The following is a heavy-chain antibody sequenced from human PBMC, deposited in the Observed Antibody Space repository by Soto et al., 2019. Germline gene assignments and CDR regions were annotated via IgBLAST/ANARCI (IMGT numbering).Heavy chain of an antibody. Sequence: ASVKGSCKVSGYTFTSYYMHWVRQAPGQGLEWMGIINPSGGSKSYAQKFQGRVTMTRDTSTSTVYMELSSLRSEDTAVHCCARDTRPYNWNGNGASDIRGQGTM. CDR3: ARDTRPYNWNGNGASDI. J-gene: IGHJ3*02. CDR1: GYTFTSYY. V-gene: IGHV1-46*01. CDR2: INPSGGSK. D-gene: IGHD1-1*01.